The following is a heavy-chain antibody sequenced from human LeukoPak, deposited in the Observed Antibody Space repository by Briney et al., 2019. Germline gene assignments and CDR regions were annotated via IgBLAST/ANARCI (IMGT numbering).Heavy chain of an antibody. CDR2: IKQDGSEK. V-gene: IGHV3-7*03. CDR1: GFTFSSYW. CDR3: AGEIEYSSSPEYYYYYYGMDV. D-gene: IGHD6-6*01. Sequence: PGGSLRLSCAASGFTFSSYWVSWVRQAPGKGLEWVANIKQDGSEKYYVDSVKGRFTISRDNAKNSLYLQMNSLRAEDTAVYYCAGEIEYSSSPEYYYYYYGMDVWGQGTTVTVSS. J-gene: IGHJ6*02.